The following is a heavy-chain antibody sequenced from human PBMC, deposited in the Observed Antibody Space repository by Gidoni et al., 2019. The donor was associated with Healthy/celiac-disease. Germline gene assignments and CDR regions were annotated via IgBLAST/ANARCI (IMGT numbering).Heavy chain of an antibody. V-gene: IGHV4-34*01. Sequence: QGQLQQGGAGVLKPSETLYPNCAVSGGSFSGYYWSWIRQPPGKGLEWIGEINHSGSTNYNPSLKSRFTISVDTSKNQFSLKLSSVTAADTAVYYCARGSLRLGYWGQGTLVTVSS. CDR1: GGSFSGYY. CDR3: ARGSLRLGY. CDR2: INHSGST. J-gene: IGHJ4*02.